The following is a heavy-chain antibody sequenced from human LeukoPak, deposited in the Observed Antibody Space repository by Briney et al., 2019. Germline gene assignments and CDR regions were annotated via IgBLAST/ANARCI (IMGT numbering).Heavy chain of an antibody. J-gene: IGHJ6*02. CDR1: GGSISSYY. CDR3: ARHMVRGVEYYGMDV. D-gene: IGHD3-10*01. CDR2: IYYSGST. V-gene: IGHV4-59*08. Sequence: SETLSLTCTVSGGSISSYYWSWIRQPPGKGLEWIGYIYYSGSTNYNPSLKSRVTISVDTSKNQFSLKLSSVTAADTAVYYCARHMVRGVEYYGMDVWGQGTLVTVSS.